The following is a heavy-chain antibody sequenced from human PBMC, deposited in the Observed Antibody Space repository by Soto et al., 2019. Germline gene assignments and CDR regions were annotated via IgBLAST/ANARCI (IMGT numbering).Heavy chain of an antibody. V-gene: IGHV1-2*02. D-gene: IGHD6-13*01. J-gene: IGHJ6*02. CDR2: INPNSGGT. CDR3: ARDPSVIAAALFSGMDV. Sequence: ASVKVSCKASGYTFTGYYMHWVRQAPGQGLEWMGWINPNSGGTNYAQKFQGRVTMTRDTSISTAYMELSRLRSDDTAVYYCARDPSVIAAALFSGMDVWGQGATVTVSS. CDR1: GYTFTGYY.